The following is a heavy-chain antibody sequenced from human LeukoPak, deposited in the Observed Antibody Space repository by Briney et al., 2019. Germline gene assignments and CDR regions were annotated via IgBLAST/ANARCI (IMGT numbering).Heavy chain of an antibody. CDR2: INHSGST. D-gene: IGHD5-12*01. CDR1: GGSISSSSYY. V-gene: IGHV4-39*07. J-gene: IGHJ4*02. Sequence: SETLSLTCTVSGGSISSSSYYWGWIRQPPGKGLEWIGEINHSGSTNYNPSLKSRVTISVDTSKNQFSLKLSSVTAADTAVYYCARGGRLRFFYWGQGTLVTVSS. CDR3: ARGGRLRFFY.